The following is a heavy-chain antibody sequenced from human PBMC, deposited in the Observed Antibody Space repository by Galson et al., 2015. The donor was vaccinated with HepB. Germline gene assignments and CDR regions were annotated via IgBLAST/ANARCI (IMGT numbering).Heavy chain of an antibody. D-gene: IGHD6-13*01. CDR3: ATKKEPGIAAAGNNYYMDV. J-gene: IGHJ6*03. CDR1: GFTFSSYA. CDR2: ISGSGGST. Sequence: SLRLSCAASGFTFSSYAMSWVRQAPGKGLEWVSAISGSGGSTYYADSVKGRFTISRDNSKNTLYLQMNSLRAEDTAVYYCATKKEPGIAAAGNNYYMDVRGKGTTVTVSS. V-gene: IGHV3-23*01.